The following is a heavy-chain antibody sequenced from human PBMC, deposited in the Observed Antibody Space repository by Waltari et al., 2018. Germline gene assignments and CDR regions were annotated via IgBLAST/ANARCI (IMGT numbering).Heavy chain of an antibody. CDR3: ASSPGPYYYGMDV. CDR2: IKQDGSEK. CDR1: GFTFSSYW. J-gene: IGHJ6*02. Sequence: EVQLVESGGGLVQPGGSLRLSCAASGFTFSSYWMGWVRQAPGKGLEWVANIKQDGSEKYYVDSVKGRFTISRDNAKNSLYLQMNSLRAEDTAVYYCASSPGPYYYGMDVWGQGTTVTVSS. V-gene: IGHV3-7*01.